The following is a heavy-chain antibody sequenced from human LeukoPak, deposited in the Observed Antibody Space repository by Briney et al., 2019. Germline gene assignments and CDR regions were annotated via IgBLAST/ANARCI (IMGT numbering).Heavy chain of an antibody. CDR3: ARQGHYDFWSGYDY. CDR2: IYYSGST. V-gene: IGHV4-59*08. J-gene: IGHJ4*02. CDR1: GGSISSYY. D-gene: IGHD3-3*01. Sequence: PSETLSLTCTVFGGSISSYYWSWIRQPPGKGLEWIGYIYYSGSTNYNPSLKSRVTISVDTSKNQFSLKLSSVTAADTAVYYCARQGHYDFWSGYDYWGQGTLVTVSS.